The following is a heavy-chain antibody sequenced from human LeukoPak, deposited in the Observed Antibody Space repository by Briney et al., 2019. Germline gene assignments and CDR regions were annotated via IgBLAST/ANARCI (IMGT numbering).Heavy chain of an antibody. D-gene: IGHD3-9*01. CDR3: ARGVTLRYFDWLL. CDR2: IYYSGST. V-gene: IGHV4-59*01. Sequence: PSETLSLTCTGSGGSISSYSWSWIRQPPGQRLPWIGYIYYSGSTNYNPSLKSRVTISVDTSKNQFSLKLSSVTAADTAVYYCARGVTLRYFDWLLWGQGTLVTVSS. J-gene: IGHJ4*02. CDR1: GGSISSYS.